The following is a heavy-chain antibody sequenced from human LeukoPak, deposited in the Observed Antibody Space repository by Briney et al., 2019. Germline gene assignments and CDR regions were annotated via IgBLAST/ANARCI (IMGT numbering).Heavy chain of an antibody. CDR2: INPNSGGT. D-gene: IGHD2-2*01. CDR3: ARESPYCSSTSCFEFDY. CDR1: GYTFTGYY. V-gene: IGHV1-2*02. J-gene: IGHJ4*02. Sequence: ASVKVSCKASGYTFTGYYMHWVRQAPGQGLEWMGWINPNSGGTNYAQKFQGRVTMTRDTSISTAYMELSRLRSDDTAVYCCARESPYCSSTSCFEFDYWGQGTLVTVSS.